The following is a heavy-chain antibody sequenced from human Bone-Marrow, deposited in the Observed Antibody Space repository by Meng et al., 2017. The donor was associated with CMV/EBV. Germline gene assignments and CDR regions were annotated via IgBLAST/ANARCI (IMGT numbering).Heavy chain of an antibody. J-gene: IGHJ5*02. CDR1: GGTFSSYA. D-gene: IGHD6-13*01. CDR3: ARKKAAGTDLGWFDP. CDR2: IIPILGIA. V-gene: IGHV1-69*10. Sequence: SVKVSCKASGGTFSSYAISWVRQAPGQGLEWMGGIIPILGIANYAQKFQGRVTITADKSTSTAYMELSRLRSEDTAVYYGARKKAAGTDLGWFDPWGQGTLVTVSS.